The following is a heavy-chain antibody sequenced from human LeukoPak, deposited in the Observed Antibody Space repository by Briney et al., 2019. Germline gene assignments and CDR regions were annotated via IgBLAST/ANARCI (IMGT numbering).Heavy chain of an antibody. D-gene: IGHD6-13*01. CDR3: AKERKGSSWYYYYYGMDV. J-gene: IGHJ6*02. V-gene: IGHV3-30*18. CDR1: EFTFSSYG. Sequence: GGSLRLSCAASEFTFSSYGMHWVRQAPGKGLEWVAVISYDGSNKYYADSVKGRFTISRDNSKNTLYLQMNSLRAEDTAVYYCAKERKGSSWYYYYYGMDVWGQGTTVTVSS. CDR2: ISYDGSNK.